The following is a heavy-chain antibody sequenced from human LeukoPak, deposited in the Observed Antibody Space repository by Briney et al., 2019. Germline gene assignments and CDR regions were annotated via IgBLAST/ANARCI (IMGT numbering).Heavy chain of an antibody. D-gene: IGHD3-22*01. J-gene: IGHJ4*02. CDR2: IRSSASYI. V-gene: IGHV3-21*01. CDR1: GFTFSSYS. CDR3: ARDSLTLIVGRQRRGLDY. Sequence: GGSLRLSCAASGFTFSSYSMNWVRQAPGKGLEWVSSIRSSASYINYADSVKGRFTISRDNAKNSLFLQMNSLRAEDTAIYYCARDSLTLIVGRQRRGLDYWGQGTLVTVSS.